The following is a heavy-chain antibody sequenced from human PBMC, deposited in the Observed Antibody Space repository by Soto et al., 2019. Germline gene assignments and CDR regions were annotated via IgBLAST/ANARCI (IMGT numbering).Heavy chain of an antibody. J-gene: IGHJ6*02. D-gene: IGHD3-10*01. CDR1: GFTFSGSA. CDR3: SSPAYGSASYYYHGMGV. Sequence: EVQLVESGGGLVQPGGSLKLSCAASGFTFSGSAMHWVRQASGKGLEWVGRIRRKASSYATAYAAWVKGRFTIYRDDSRNTAYMQMNSLKIEDTAVYYCSSPAYGSASYYYHGMGVWGQGTTVTVSS. V-gene: IGHV3-73*01. CDR2: IRRKASSYAT.